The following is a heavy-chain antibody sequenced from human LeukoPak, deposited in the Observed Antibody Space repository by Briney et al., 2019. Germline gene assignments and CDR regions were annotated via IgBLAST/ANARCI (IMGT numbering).Heavy chain of an antibody. CDR1: GFTFSSYS. D-gene: IGHD3-22*01. CDR2: ISSSSSYI. J-gene: IGHJ4*02. CDR3: ARVLLTKSSGYYFFDY. Sequence: GGSLRLSCAASGFTFSSYSMNWVRQAPGKGLEWVSSISSSSSYIYYADSVKGRFTISRDNAKNSLYLQMNSLRAEDTAVYYCARVLLTKSSGYYFFDYWGQGTLVTVSS. V-gene: IGHV3-21*01.